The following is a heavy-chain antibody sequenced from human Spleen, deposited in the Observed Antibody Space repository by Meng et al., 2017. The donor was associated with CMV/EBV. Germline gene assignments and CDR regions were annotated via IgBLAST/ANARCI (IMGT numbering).Heavy chain of an antibody. D-gene: IGHD1-26*01. Sequence: GESLKISCAASGFTFSGYAMNWVRQAPGKGLEWVSAVSGSGGATFYADSVRGRFTISRDNSKNTVYLQMNSLRAEDTAVYYCAKVEDGAVGATSNYWGQGTLVTVSS. J-gene: IGHJ4*02. CDR2: VSGSGGAT. V-gene: IGHV3-23*01. CDR1: GFTFSGYA. CDR3: AKVEDGAVGATSNY.